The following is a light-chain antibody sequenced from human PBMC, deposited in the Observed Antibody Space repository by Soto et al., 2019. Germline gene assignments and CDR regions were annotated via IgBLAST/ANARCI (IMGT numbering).Light chain of an antibody. V-gene: IGLV1-40*01. CDR1: SSNIGAGYD. CDR2: GNS. J-gene: IGLJ2*01. CDR3: QSYDSSLSGVV. Sequence: QSVLTQPPSVSGAPGQRVTISCTGSSSNIGAGYDVHWYQQLPGTAPKLLIYGNSNRPSGVPDRFSGSKSGTSASLAITGRQAEEEADYYCQSYDSSLSGVVFGGGTKVTVL.